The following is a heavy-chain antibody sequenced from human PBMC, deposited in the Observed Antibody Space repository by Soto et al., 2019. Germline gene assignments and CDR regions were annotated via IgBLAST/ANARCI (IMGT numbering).Heavy chain of an antibody. CDR2: INPNSGGT. Sequence: ASVKVSCKASGYTFTGYYMPWVRQAPGQGLEWMGWINPNSGGTNYAQKFQGRVTMTRDTSISTAYMELSRLRSDDTAVYYCARDGFVGVAVAFDYWGQGTQVTV. D-gene: IGHD6-19*01. J-gene: IGHJ4*02. CDR1: GYTFTGYY. CDR3: ARDGFVGVAVAFDY. V-gene: IGHV1-2*02.